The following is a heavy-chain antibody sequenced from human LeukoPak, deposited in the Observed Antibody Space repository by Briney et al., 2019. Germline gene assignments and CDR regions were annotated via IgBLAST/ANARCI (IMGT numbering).Heavy chain of an antibody. V-gene: IGHV3-30-3*01. J-gene: IGHJ3*02. CDR2: ISYDGSNK. Sequence: GGSLRLSCAASGFTFSSYAMHWVRQAPGKGLEWVAVISYDGSNKYYADSVKGRFTISRDNSKNTLYLQMNSLRAEDTAVYYCARDARLEWFGELLSPGAFDIWGQGTMVTVSS. CDR1: GFTFSSYA. D-gene: IGHD3-10*01. CDR3: ARDARLEWFGELLSPGAFDI.